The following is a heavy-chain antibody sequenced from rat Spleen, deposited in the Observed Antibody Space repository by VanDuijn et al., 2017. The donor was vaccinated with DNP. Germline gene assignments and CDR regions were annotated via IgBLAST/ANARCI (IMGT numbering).Heavy chain of an antibody. CDR1: GFTFSDYN. V-gene: IGHV5-7*01. D-gene: IGHD1-12*02. CDR3: ARVGDYHDGGDGDVLDV. CDR2: ISYGGSTT. Sequence: EVQLVESGGGLVQPGRSLKLSCAASGFTFSDYNMAWVRQAPRKGLEWIATISYGGSTTSYPDSVKGRFTISRDDAKNTLSLQMNSLRSEDTATYYCARVGDYHDGGDGDVLDVWGQGTSVTVSS. J-gene: IGHJ4*01.